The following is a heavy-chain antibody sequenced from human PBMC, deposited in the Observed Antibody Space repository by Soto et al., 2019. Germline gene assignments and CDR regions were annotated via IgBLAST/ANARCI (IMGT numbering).Heavy chain of an antibody. CDR2: MATNGQT. V-gene: IGHV4-4*09. J-gene: IGHJ4*02. CDR1: GAAIDDFY. CDR3: SRHGAAMTFLHAIAS. D-gene: IGHD2-2*01. Sequence: PSETLSLTCSVSGAAIDDFYWNWIRQPPGKGLEGSGYMATNGQTGSNPSLKRRVTMSVDTSRKHCSLSLTSVTAADTAGYYFSRHGAAMTFLHAIASWAKETLVTSPS.